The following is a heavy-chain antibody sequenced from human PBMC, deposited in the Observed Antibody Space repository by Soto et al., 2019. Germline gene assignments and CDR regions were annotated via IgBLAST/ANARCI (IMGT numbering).Heavy chain of an antibody. CDR3: ARAGREYCSGGTCYSVLYGMDV. CDR1: GGSFSSGDW. D-gene: IGHD2-15*01. V-gene: IGHV4-4*02. CDR2: IYLGENT. J-gene: IGHJ6*01. Sequence: QVQLQESGPGLVKPSGTLSLTCAVSGGSFSSGDWWSWVRQPPGKRLEWIGQIYLGENTNYNPSLRVRVIILVDKAKNHFSLKLTAVTSADTAVYYCARAGREYCSGGTCYSVLYGMDVWGQGTTVTVSS.